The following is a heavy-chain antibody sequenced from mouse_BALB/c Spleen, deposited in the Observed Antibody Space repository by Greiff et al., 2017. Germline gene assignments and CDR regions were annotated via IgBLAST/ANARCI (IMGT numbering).Heavy chain of an antibody. V-gene: IGHV1S81*02. Sequence: VKLQQPGAELVKPGASVKLSCKASGYTFTSYWMHWVKQRPGQGLEWIGEINPSNGRTNYNEKFKSKATLTVDKSSSTAYMQLSSLTSEDSAVYYCARAFEGRYEAYWGQGTLVTVSA. J-gene: IGHJ3*01. CDR3: ARAFEGRYEAY. D-gene: IGHD2-14*01. CDR1: GYTFTSYW. CDR2: INPSNGRT.